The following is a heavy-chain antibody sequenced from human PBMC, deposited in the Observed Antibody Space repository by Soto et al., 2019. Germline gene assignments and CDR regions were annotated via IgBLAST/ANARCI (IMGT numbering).Heavy chain of an antibody. J-gene: IGHJ6*02. CDR1: GFTFSNYW. D-gene: IGHD6-6*01. V-gene: IGHV3-30-3*01. CDR3: ASGSSSSYYYYGMDV. CDR2: ISYDGSNK. Sequence: GGSLRLSCTASGFTFSNYWMSWVRQAPGKGLEWVAVISYDGSNKYYADSVKGRFTISRDNSKNTLYLQMNSLRAEDTAVYYCASGSSSSYYYYGMDVWGQGTTVTVSS.